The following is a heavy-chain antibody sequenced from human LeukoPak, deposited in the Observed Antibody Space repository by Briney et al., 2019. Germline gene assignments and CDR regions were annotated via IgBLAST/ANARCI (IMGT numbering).Heavy chain of an antibody. J-gene: IGHJ5*02. Sequence: SETLSLTCTVSGGSISSSSYYWGWIRQPPGKGLEWIGSIYYSESTYYNPSLKSRVTISVDTSKNQFSLKLSSVTAADTAVYYCARKPRGPYSGYDWGLVLNWFDPWGQGTLVTVSS. CDR3: ARKPRGPYSGYDWGLVLNWFDP. CDR1: GGSISSSSYY. V-gene: IGHV4-39*01. CDR2: IYYSEST. D-gene: IGHD5-12*01.